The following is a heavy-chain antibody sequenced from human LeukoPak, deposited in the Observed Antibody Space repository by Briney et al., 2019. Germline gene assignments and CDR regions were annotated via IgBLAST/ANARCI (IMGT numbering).Heavy chain of an antibody. CDR2: ITSDRSV. J-gene: IGHJ4*02. CDR1: GFRFSDYY. CDR3: ARARDSSWDY. D-gene: IGHD6-13*01. Sequence: GGSLRLSCAASGFRFSDYYMNWIRQPPGKGLEWVSHITSDRSVSYADSVKGRFTISRDDAKSSLYLQMNSLRAEDTAVYYCARARDSSWDYWGQGTLVTVSS. V-gene: IGHV3-69-1*01.